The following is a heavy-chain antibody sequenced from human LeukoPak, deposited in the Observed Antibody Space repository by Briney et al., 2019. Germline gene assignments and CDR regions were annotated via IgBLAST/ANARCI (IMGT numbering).Heavy chain of an antibody. CDR3: ARDSYYDFWSGLLRAYGMDV. J-gene: IGHJ6*02. D-gene: IGHD3-3*01. CDR1: GFTFSSYA. V-gene: IGHV3-30*04. CDR2: ISYDGSNK. Sequence: GGSLRLSCAASGFTFSSYAMRWVRQAPGKGLEWVAVISYDGSNKYYADSVKGRFTISRDNSKNTLYLQMNSLRAEDTAVYYCARDSYYDFWSGLLRAYGMDVWGQGTTVTVSS.